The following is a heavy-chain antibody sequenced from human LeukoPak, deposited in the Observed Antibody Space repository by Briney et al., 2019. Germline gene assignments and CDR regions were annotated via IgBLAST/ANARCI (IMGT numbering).Heavy chain of an antibody. CDR3: ARAQGPVVVVPGANWYFDL. CDR1: GYTFTNYY. Sequence: ASVKVSCKASGYTFTNYYIHWVRQAPGQGLEWMGLINPSGSSTSYAQRFQGRVTMTRDTSTSTVYMELRSLRSDDTAVYYCARAQGPVVVVPGANWYFDLWGRGTLVTVSS. J-gene: IGHJ2*01. V-gene: IGHV1-46*01. CDR2: INPSGSST. D-gene: IGHD2-2*01.